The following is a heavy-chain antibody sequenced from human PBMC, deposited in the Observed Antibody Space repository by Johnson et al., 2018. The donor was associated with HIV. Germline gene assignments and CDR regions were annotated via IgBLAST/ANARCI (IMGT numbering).Heavy chain of an antibody. D-gene: IGHD5-24*01. V-gene: IGHV3-20*04. Sequence: VQLVESGGGVVRPGGSLRLSCEVSGFTFDDYGMSWVRQAPGKGLEWVSGINWNGGSTGYADSVKGRFTISRDNARNFLYLQMNSVRAEDTALYFCARVLNARPQWALDIWGQGTMVTVSS. CDR2: INWNGGST. J-gene: IGHJ3*02. CDR3: ARVLNARPQWALDI. CDR1: GFTFDDYG.